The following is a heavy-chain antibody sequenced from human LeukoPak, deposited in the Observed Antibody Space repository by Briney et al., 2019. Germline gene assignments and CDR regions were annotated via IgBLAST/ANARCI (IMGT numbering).Heavy chain of an antibody. V-gene: IGHV3-15*01. CDR3: RGDWSEYLDY. CDR2: IKRKIDGETT. D-gene: IGHD3-3*01. Sequence: GGSLRLSCAASGFTFINSSMSSVCQAPGKGLEWVGRIKRKIDGETTDYAAAVKGRFTISREDSKNTLYLQMNSLRDEDTAVYYCRGDWSEYLDYWGQGTLVTVSS. J-gene: IGHJ4*02. CDR1: GFTFINSS.